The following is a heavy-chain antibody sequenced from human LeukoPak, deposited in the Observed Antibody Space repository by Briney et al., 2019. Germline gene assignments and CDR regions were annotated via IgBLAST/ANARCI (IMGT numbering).Heavy chain of an antibody. CDR2: IYYSGST. Sequence: PSETLSLTCTVSGGSIGSYYWSWIRQPPGKGLEWIGYIYYSGSTNYNPSLKSRVTISVDTSKNQFSLRLSSVTAADTAVYYCARERPPVGPLLWVGEWVYWGQGTLVTVSS. CDR1: GGSIGSYY. J-gene: IGHJ4*02. V-gene: IGHV4-59*01. CDR3: ARERPPVGPLLWVGEWVY. D-gene: IGHD3-10*01.